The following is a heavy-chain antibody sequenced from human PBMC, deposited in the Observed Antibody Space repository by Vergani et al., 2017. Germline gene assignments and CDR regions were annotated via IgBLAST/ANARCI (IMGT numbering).Heavy chain of an antibody. CDR1: GGSINTGAYY. CDR2: VYTSGMT. Sequence: QVQLQESGPGLVKPSETLSLTCTVSGGSINTGAYYWSWIRQPAGKGLEWIGRVYTSGMTNYNPSLKSRVTILVDRSKSQLSLKLTSVTAGDTAVYFCARTTPSTVITLWGYYYYAMDVWGQGTTVTVSS. V-gene: IGHV4-61*02. CDR3: ARTTPSTVITLWGYYYYAMDV. D-gene: IGHD4-23*01. J-gene: IGHJ6*02.